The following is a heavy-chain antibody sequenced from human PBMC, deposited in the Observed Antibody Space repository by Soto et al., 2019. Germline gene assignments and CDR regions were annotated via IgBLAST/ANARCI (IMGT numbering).Heavy chain of an antibody. D-gene: IGHD3-16*02. Sequence: EVQLVESGGGLVQPGGSLRLSCAASEFTFNNYWMHWVRQVPGKGLEWVSRINTDGSTTNYADSVMGRFTISSDHADNTVYLQMNSLRAEDTAVYYCARGIYLKYGLDVWGQGATVTVSS. CDR2: INTDGSTT. J-gene: IGHJ6*02. CDR3: ARGIYLKYGLDV. CDR1: EFTFNNYW. V-gene: IGHV3-74*01.